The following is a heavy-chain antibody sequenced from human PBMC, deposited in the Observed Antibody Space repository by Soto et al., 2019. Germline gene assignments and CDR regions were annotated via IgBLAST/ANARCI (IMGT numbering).Heavy chain of an antibody. V-gene: IGHV3-30-3*01. J-gene: IGHJ4*02. Sequence: PGGSLRLSYAASGFTFSSYAMHWVRQAPGKGLEWVAVISYDGSNKYYADSVKGRFTISRDNSKNTLYLQMNSLRAEDTAVYYCARDNLRYSSGWYYFDYWGQGTLVTVSS. CDR3: ARDNLRYSSGWYYFDY. CDR2: ISYDGSNK. D-gene: IGHD6-19*01. CDR1: GFTFSSYA.